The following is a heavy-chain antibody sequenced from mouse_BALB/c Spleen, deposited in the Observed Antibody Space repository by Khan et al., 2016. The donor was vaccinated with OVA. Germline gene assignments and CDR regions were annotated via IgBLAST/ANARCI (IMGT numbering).Heavy chain of an antibody. J-gene: IGHJ3*01. Sequence: QVQLKQSGPELVKPGASVKMSCKASGYTFTDYVMNWVKQRNGQGLEWIGQIYPGGDTTYYNEKFKGKATLTADTSSSTAYMQLSNLKSEDSAVYFCARAGWDVFAYWGQGTLVTVSA. CDR2: IYPGGDTT. CDR1: GYTFTDYV. CDR3: ARAGWDVFAY. V-gene: IGHV1-77*01. D-gene: IGHD4-1*01.